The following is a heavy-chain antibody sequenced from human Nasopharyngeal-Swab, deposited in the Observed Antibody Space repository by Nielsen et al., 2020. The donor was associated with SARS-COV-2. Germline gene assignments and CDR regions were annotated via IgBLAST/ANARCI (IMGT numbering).Heavy chain of an antibody. CDR3: ARDNPERSWRDWYFDL. J-gene: IGHJ2*01. CDR2: ISYSGST. CDR1: GGSISGYY. Sequence: SETLSLTCTVSGGSISGYYWSWIRQRPGKGLEWIVYISYSGSTNYNPSLKSRVTMSMHTFKNQFPLKLNSVTAADTAVYYCARDNPERSWRDWYFDLWGRGTLVTVSS. D-gene: IGHD1-14*01. V-gene: IGHV4-59*01.